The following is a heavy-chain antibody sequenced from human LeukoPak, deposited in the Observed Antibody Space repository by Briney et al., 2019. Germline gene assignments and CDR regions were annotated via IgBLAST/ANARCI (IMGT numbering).Heavy chain of an antibody. CDR2: ITKDGAT. J-gene: IGHJ5*02. V-gene: IGHV3-74*03. CDR3: AKGGCSSTTCYLANP. D-gene: IGHD2-2*01. Sequence: GGSLRLSCAASGFTFSSAWMHWVRQGPGTGLVWVSRITKDGATAYADSVQGRFTISRDNAKNTLYLQMNSLTAEDTALYYCAKGGCSSTTCYLANPWGQGTLVTVSS. CDR1: GFTFSSAW.